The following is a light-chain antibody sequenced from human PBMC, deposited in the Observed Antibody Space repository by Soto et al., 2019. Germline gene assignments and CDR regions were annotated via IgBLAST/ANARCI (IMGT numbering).Light chain of an antibody. V-gene: IGKV3-20*01. CDR2: GES. J-gene: IGKJ2*01. Sequence: EIVLTQSPGTLSLSPGERATLSCRASQSVGSSYLAWYQQKPGQAPRLLIYGESSRATGIPDKFSGSGSGTDFTLTISRLEPEDFAVYYCQQYGSSPPYTFGQGTKLEIK. CDR1: QSVGSSY. CDR3: QQYGSSPPYT.